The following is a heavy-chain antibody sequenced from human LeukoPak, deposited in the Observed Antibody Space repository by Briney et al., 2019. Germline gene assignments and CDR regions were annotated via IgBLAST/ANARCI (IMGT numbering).Heavy chain of an antibody. CDR2: IYYSGST. J-gene: IGHJ4*02. V-gene: IGHV4-59*01. CDR3: ARDRRSYFDY. CDR1: GGSFSGYY. Sequence: SETLSLTCAVYGGSFSGYYWSWIRQPPGKGLEWIGYIYYSGSTNYNPSLKSRVTISVDTSKNQFSLKLSSVTAADTAVYYCARDRRSYFDYWGQGTLVTVSS.